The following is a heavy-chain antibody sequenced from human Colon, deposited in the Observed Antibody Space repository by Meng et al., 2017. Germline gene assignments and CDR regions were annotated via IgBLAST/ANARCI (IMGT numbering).Heavy chain of an antibody. CDR1: GFTFARYS. D-gene: IGHD6-19*01. Sequence: VQLLGSGGGLVQQGGSLRPSCSASGFTFARYSMTWVRQAPGKRLEWVSYINSNGDSTYYADSVKGRFTISRDNSRNTLYLQMNSLRVEDTAVYYCVKGGWCDDWGQGKPVTVSS. CDR2: INSNGDST. CDR3: VKGGWCDD. J-gene: IGHJ4*02. V-gene: IGHV3-23*01.